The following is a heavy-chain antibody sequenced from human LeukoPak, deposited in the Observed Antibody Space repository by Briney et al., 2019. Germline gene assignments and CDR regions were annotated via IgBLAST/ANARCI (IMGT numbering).Heavy chain of an antibody. CDR3: ARDISVGSSWYHPDY. CDR1: GGSMTSYY. Sequence: SETLSLTCTVSGGSMTSYYWSWIRQPPGKGLEWIGYIYYSGSTHYNPSLKSRVTISVDTSKNQFSLKLSSVTAADTAVYYCARDISVGSSWYHPDYWGQGALVTVSS. J-gene: IGHJ4*02. D-gene: IGHD6-13*01. CDR2: IYYSGST. V-gene: IGHV4-59*01.